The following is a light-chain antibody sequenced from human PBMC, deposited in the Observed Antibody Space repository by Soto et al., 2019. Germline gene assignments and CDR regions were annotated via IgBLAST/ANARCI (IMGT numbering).Light chain of an antibody. V-gene: IGLV2-14*01. Sequence: QSALTQPASVSGSPGQSITISCTGTTNDIGGYKYVSWYQQHPGKAPKLIIFEVTNRPSGVSNRFSGSKSGNTASLTISGLQAEDEADFYCSSYTSTSALVCGTGTKVTVL. CDR3: SSYTSTSALV. CDR2: EVT. J-gene: IGLJ1*01. CDR1: TNDIGGYKY.